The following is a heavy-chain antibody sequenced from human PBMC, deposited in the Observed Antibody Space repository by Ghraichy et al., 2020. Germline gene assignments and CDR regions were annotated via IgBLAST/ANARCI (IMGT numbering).Heavy chain of an antibody. CDR2: IYYSGST. D-gene: IGHD3-10*01. CDR3: ARGRINMVRGSRFDAFDI. J-gene: IGHJ3*02. V-gene: IGHV4-59*01. CDR1: GGSISSYY. Sequence: SETLSLTCTVSGGSISSYYWSWIRQPPGKGLEWIGYIYYSGSTNYNPSLKSRVTISVDTSKNQFSLKLSSVTAADTAVYYCARGRINMVRGSRFDAFDIWGQGTMVTVSS.